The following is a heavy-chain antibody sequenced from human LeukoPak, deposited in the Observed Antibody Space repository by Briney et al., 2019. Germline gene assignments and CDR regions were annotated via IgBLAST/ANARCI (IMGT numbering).Heavy chain of an antibody. Sequence: GASVKVSCKASGYTFTSYGISWVRQAPGQGLEWMGWISAYNGNTNYAQKLQGRVTMTTDTSTSTAYMELRNLRSDDTAVYDCARGNWNSGERTFDIWGQGTMVTVSS. V-gene: IGHV1-18*01. J-gene: IGHJ3*02. CDR1: GYTFTSYG. CDR2: ISAYNGNT. CDR3: ARGNWNSGERTFDI. D-gene: IGHD1-7*01.